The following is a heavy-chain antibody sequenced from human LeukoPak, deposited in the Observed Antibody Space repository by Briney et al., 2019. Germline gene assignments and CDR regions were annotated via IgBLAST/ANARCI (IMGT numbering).Heavy chain of an antibody. V-gene: IGHV3-21*01. CDR3: ARAVAGRGELDY. CDR2: ISSSSSYI. J-gene: IGHJ4*02. CDR1: GFTFSSYS. D-gene: IGHD6-19*01. Sequence: GGSLRLYCAASGFTFSSYSMNWVRQAPGKGLEWVSYISSSSSYIYYADSVKGRFTISRDNAKNSLYLQMNSLRAEDTAVYYCARAVAGRGELDYWGQGTLVTVSS.